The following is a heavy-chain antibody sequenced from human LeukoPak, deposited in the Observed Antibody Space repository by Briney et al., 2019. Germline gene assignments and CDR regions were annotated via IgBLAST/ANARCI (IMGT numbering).Heavy chain of an antibody. J-gene: IGHJ4*02. Sequence: PGGSLRLSCAASGFTFSSYAMSWVRQAPGKGLVWVSAISGSGGSTYYADSVKGRFTISRDNSKNTLYLQMNSLRAEDTAVYYCAKVRRDIVVVPAAICDYWGQGTLVTVSS. CDR2: ISGSGGST. D-gene: IGHD2-2*01. CDR3: AKVRRDIVVVPAAICDY. CDR1: GFTFSSYA. V-gene: IGHV3-23*01.